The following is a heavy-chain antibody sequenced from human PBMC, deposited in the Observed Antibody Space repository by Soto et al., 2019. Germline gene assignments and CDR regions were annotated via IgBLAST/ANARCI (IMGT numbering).Heavy chain of an antibody. D-gene: IGHD3-10*01. CDR1: GFTFSSYA. Sequence: PGGSLRLPCAASGFTFSSYAMSWVRQAPWKGLEWVSAISGSGGSTYYADSVKGRFTISRDNSKNTLYLQMNSLRAEDTAVYYCAKQGSGSYYTDHYSYYYMDVWGKGTTVTVSS. J-gene: IGHJ6*03. CDR3: AKQGSGSYYTDHYSYYYMDV. CDR2: ISGSGGST. V-gene: IGHV3-23*01.